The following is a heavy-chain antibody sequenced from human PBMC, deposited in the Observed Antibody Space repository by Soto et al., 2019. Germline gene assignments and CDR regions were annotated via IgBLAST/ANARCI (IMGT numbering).Heavy chain of an antibody. CDR2: ISVYNYNT. Sequence: QVQLVQSGAEVKKPGASVKVSCKTSGYTFSNYGIAWVRQAPGQSLEWMGWISVYNYNTNYAQKLQGRVTMTRDISTGTAYMERGSLIAADTAVYYCARGGRYDGQGTYPAAYWGQGTLVTV. CDR1: GYTFSNYG. J-gene: IGHJ4*02. D-gene: IGHD3-10*01. V-gene: IGHV1-18*01. CDR3: ARGGRYDGQGTYPAAY.